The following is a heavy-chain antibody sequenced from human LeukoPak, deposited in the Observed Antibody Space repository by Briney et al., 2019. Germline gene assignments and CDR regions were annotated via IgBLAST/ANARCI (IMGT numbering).Heavy chain of an antibody. Sequence: GGSLRLSCAASGFTFSSYSMNWVRQAPGKGLEWVSSISSSSSYIYYADSVKGRFTISRDNAKNSLYLQMNSLRAEDTALYYCAKDISSVRYCSSTSCPTGVDYWGQGTLVTVSS. V-gene: IGHV3-21*04. J-gene: IGHJ4*02. CDR2: ISSSSSYI. D-gene: IGHD2-2*01. CDR1: GFTFSSYS. CDR3: AKDISSVRYCSSTSCPTGVDY.